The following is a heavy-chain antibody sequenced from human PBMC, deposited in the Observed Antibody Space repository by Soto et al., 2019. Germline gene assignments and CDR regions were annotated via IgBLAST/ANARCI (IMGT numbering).Heavy chain of an antibody. CDR1: GFTVSSNY. J-gene: IGHJ4*02. D-gene: IGHD3-22*01. CDR2: IYSGGST. Sequence: GGSLRLSCAASGFTVSSNYMSWVRQAPGKGLEWVSVIYSGGSTYYADSVKGRFTISRDNSKNTLYLQMNSLRAEDTAVYYCARGTYDSRGYFGHRFDYWGQGPLVTVYS. CDR3: ARGTYDSRGYFGHRFDY. V-gene: IGHV3-53*01.